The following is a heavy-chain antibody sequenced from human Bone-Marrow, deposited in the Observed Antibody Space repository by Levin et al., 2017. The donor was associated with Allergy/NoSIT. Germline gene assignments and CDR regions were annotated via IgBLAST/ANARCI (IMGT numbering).Heavy chain of an antibody. CDR3: ARPLKAAGYNWFDP. V-gene: IGHV5-51*01. D-gene: IGHD6-25*01. CDR2: IYPGDSDT. Sequence: GGSLRLSCKGSGYSFTSYWIGWVRQMPGKGLEWMGIIYPGDSDTRYSPSFQGQVTISADKSISTAYLQWSSLKASDTAMYYCARPLKAAGYNWFDPWGQGTLVTVSS. J-gene: IGHJ5*02. CDR1: GYSFTSYW.